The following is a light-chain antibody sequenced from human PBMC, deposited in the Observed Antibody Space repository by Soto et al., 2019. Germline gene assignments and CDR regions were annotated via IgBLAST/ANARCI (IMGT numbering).Light chain of an antibody. CDR2: GAS. CDR3: QQYGRT. J-gene: IGKJ2*01. Sequence: DIVVTQSPGTLSLSPGDRATLACRCSQSVNSSYLAWYQHQPGQAPRLLIFGASTRATRIPDRFRGSGSETDFTLTINRLEPEDFAVYCCQQYGRTFGQGTKLEIK. CDR1: QSVNSSY. V-gene: IGKV3-20*01.